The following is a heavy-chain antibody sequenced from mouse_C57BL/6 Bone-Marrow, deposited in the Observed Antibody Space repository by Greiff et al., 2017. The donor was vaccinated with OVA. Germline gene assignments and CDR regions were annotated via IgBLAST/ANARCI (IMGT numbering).Heavy chain of an antibody. CDR2: ISDGGSYT. CDR1: GFTFSSYA. CDR3: ARDPYGSSPSFDY. J-gene: IGHJ2*01. V-gene: IGHV5-4*01. Sequence: DVQLVESGGGLVKPGGSLKLSCAASGFTFSSYAMSWVRQTPEKRLEWVATISDGGSYTYYPDNVKGRFTISRDNAKNNLYLQMSHLKSEDTAMYDCARDPYGSSPSFDYWGQGTTLTVSS. D-gene: IGHD1-1*01.